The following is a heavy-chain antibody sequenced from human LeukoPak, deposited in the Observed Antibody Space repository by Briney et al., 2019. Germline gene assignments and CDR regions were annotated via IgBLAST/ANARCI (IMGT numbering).Heavy chain of an antibody. J-gene: IGHJ6*02. CDR2: INPSGGST. D-gene: IGHD2-2*01. CDR1: GYTFTSYY. V-gene: IGHV1-46*01. Sequence: ASVKVSCKASGYTFTSYYMHWVRQAPGQGLEWMGVINPSGGSTSYAQKFQGRVTITADESTSTAYMELSSLRSEDTAVYYCARGVVVPAAPHRLYYYYYYGMDVWGQGTTVTVSS. CDR3: ARGVVVPAAPHRLYYYYYYGMDV.